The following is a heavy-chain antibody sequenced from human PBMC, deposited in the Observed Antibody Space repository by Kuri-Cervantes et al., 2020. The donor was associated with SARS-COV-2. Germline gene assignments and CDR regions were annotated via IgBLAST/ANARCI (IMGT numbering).Heavy chain of an antibody. CDR1: GYTFTAYY. Sequence: SVKVSCKASGYTFTAYYMHWVRQARGQRLEWIGWIVVGSGNTNYAQKFQERVTITRDMSTSTAYMELSSLRSEDTAVYYCAARGYCSSTSCYTFDYWGQGTLVTVSS. D-gene: IGHD2-2*02. J-gene: IGHJ4*02. CDR2: IVVGSGNT. CDR3: AARGYCSSTSCYTFDY. V-gene: IGHV1-58*02.